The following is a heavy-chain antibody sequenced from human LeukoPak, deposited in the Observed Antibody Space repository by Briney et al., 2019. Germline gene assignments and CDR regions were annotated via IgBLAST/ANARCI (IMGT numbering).Heavy chain of an antibody. Sequence: PSQTLSLTCTVSGGSISSGGYYWSWIRQHPGKGLEWIGYIYYSGSTYYNPSLKSRVTISVDTSKNQFSLKLSSVTAADTAVYYCARDRRDGYNWHAFDIWGQGTMVTVSS. CDR1: GGSISSGGYY. D-gene: IGHD5-24*01. V-gene: IGHV4-31*03. J-gene: IGHJ3*02. CDR3: ARDRRDGYNWHAFDI. CDR2: IYYSGST.